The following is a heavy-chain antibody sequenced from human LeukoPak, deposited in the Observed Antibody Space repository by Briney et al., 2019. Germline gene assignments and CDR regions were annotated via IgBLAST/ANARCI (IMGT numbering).Heavy chain of an antibody. V-gene: IGHV3-7*04. CDR1: GFTFSSYG. CDR3: ATDRDSSWQKRFDY. CDR2: INQDGSEK. J-gene: IGHJ4*02. D-gene: IGHD6-13*01. Sequence: GGSLRLSCAASGFTFSSYGMHWVRQAPGKGPEWVANINQDGSEKNYVDSVKGRFTISRDNADNSLFLQMNSLGAEDTAVYYCATDRDSSWQKRFDYWGQGALVTVSS.